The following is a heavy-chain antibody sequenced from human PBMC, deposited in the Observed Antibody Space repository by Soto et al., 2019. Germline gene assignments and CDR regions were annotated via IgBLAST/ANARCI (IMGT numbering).Heavy chain of an antibody. CDR2: IIPIFGTA. D-gene: IGHD3-10*01. CDR3: ALHYGSGSNYYYYGMDV. J-gene: IGHJ6*02. V-gene: IGHV1-69*12. CDR1: GGTFSSYA. Sequence: QVQLVQSGAEVKKPGSSVKVSCKASGGTFSSYAISWVRQAPGQGLEWMGGIIPIFGTANYAQKFQGRVTITADESTSTAYMELSRLRSADTAVYYCALHYGSGSNYYYYGMDVWGQGTTVTVSS.